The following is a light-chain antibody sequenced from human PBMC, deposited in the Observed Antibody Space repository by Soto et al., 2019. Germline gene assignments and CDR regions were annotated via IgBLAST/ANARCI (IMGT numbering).Light chain of an antibody. J-gene: IGKJ1*01. Sequence: DIQMTQSPSTLSASVGDRVTITCRASQSISSWLAWYQQKPGKAPMLLIYDASNLESGVPSRFSGSGSGTEFTLTIISLQPDDFAAYYCQQYNTYPWTFGQGTKVEIK. CDR1: QSISSW. V-gene: IGKV1-5*01. CDR2: DAS. CDR3: QQYNTYPWT.